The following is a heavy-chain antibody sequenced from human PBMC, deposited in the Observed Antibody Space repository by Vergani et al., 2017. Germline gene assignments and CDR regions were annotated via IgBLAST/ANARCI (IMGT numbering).Heavy chain of an antibody. CDR1: GYTFTSYA. D-gene: IGHD6-13*01. CDR3: ARAEGRTPYSSSWYRFDY. CDR2: INTGNGNT. V-gene: IGHV1-3*04. J-gene: IGHJ4*02. Sequence: QVQLVQSGAEVKKPGASVKVSCKASGYTFTSYAMHWVRQAPGQRLEWMGWINTGNGNTKYSQKFQGRVTITRDTSASTAYMELSSLRSEDTAVYYCARAEGRTPYSSSWYRFDYWGQGTLVTVSS.